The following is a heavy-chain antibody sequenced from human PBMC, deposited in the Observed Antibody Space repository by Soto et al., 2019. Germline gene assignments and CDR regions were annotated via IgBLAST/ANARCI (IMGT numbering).Heavy chain of an antibody. CDR1: GGSISSYY. J-gene: IGHJ6*03. CDR3: ASQSDPNCSGGSCYSRNYYYYMDV. D-gene: IGHD2-15*01. V-gene: IGHV4-59*08. CDR2: IYYSGST. Sequence: SETLSLTCTVSGGSISSYYWSWIRQPPGKGLEWIGYIYYSGSTNYNPSLKSRVTISVDTSKNQFSLKLSSVTAADTAVYYCASQSDPNCSGGSCYSRNYYYYMDVWGKGTTVTVSS.